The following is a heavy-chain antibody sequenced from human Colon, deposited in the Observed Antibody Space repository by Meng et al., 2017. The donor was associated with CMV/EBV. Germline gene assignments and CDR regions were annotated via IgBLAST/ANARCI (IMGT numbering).Heavy chain of an antibody. CDR3: ARSPRSGWQPD. J-gene: IGHJ4*02. Sequence: ASVKVSCKASGYTPPGYAMYWVRQAPGQGLEWLGWVNPDIKTARYSQKFEGRVTMTTNSSTNTVYMDLVGLTSEDTAVYYCARSPRSGWQPDWGQGTLVTVSS. V-gene: IGHV1-8*01. D-gene: IGHD6-19*01. CDR2: VNPDIKTA. CDR1: GYTPPGYA.